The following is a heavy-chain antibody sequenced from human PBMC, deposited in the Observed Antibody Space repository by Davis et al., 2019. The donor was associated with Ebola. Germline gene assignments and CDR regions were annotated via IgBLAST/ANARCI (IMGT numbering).Heavy chain of an antibody. V-gene: IGHV1-2*02. Sequence: ASVKVSCKASGYTFTDYYLHWFRQAPGQGPEWMGWIHPNSGGTEYAQKFQGRVTMPRDTSISTAYMELSRLRSDDTAVYYCARSSDRGEPNFDYWGQGTLVTVSS. CDR2: IHPNSGGT. J-gene: IGHJ4*02. CDR3: ARSSDRGEPNFDY. CDR1: GYTFTDYY. D-gene: IGHD3-10*01.